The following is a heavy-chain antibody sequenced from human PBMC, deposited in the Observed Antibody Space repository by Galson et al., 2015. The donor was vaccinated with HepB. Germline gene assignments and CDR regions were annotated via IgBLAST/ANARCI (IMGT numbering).Heavy chain of an antibody. V-gene: IGHV3-74*01. Sequence: SLRLSCAASGFTFSSYWMHWVRQAPGKGLVWVSRINSDGSSTSYADSVKGRFTISRDNAKNTLYLQMNSLRAEDTAVYYCARDGWAYYDILTGYYSYWGREPWSPSPQ. J-gene: IGHJ4*02. CDR2: INSDGSST. CDR3: ARDGWAYYDILTGYYSY. CDR1: GFTFSSYW. D-gene: IGHD3-9*01.